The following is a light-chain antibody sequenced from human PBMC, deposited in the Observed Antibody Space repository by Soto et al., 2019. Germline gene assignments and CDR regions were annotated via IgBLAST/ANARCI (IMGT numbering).Light chain of an antibody. Sequence: QSVLTQPPSASGSPGQSVTISCTGTSSDVGGYNYVSWYQQHPGKAPKLMIYEVSKRPSGVPDRFSGSKSGNTASLTVSGLQAEDEADYYCSSYAGIQRVFGGGTQLTVL. CDR1: SSDVGGYNY. J-gene: IGLJ3*02. CDR2: EVS. CDR3: SSYAGIQRV. V-gene: IGLV2-8*01.